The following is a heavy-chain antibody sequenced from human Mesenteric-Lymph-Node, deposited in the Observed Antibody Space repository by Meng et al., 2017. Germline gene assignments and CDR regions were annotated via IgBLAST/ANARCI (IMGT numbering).Heavy chain of an antibody. V-gene: IGHV3-11*04. D-gene: IGHD2-15*01. Sequence: GESLKISCAASGFTFSDYYMSWIRQAPGKGLEWVSYISSSGSTIYYADSVKGRFTISRDNAKNSLYLQLNSLTADDTAVYYCARGVDYSTDYWGQGTLVTVAS. CDR3: ARGVDYSTDY. CDR2: ISSSGSTI. CDR1: GFTFSDYY. J-gene: IGHJ4*02.